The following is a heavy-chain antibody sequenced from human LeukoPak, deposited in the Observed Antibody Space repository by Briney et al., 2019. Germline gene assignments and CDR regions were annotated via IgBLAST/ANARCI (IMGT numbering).Heavy chain of an antibody. V-gene: IGHV1-69*01. CDR1: GGTFSSYA. Sequence: SVKVSCKASGGTFSSYAISWVRQAPGQGLEWMGGIIPIFGTANYAQKFQGRVTITADESTSTAYMELSSLRSEDTAVYYCARDPRDGYGDSGYWGQGALVTVSS. CDR3: ARDPRDGYGDSGY. CDR2: IIPIFGTA. D-gene: IGHD4-17*01. J-gene: IGHJ4*02.